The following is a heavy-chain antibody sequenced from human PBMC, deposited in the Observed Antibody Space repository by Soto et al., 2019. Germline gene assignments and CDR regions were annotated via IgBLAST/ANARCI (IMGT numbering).Heavy chain of an antibody. CDR2: ISGSGGRT. Sequence: EVQLLESGGGLVQPGGSLRLSCAASGFTFSSYAMSWVRQAPGKGLEWVSAISGSGGRTYYADSVKGRFTISGDNTKNTLYLQMNTLRAEDMAVYYCAKEPWPEAYYDCMDVWGQGTTVTVSS. J-gene: IGHJ6*02. CDR1: GFTFSSYA. D-gene: IGHD5-12*01. V-gene: IGHV3-23*01. CDR3: AKEPWPEAYYDCMDV.